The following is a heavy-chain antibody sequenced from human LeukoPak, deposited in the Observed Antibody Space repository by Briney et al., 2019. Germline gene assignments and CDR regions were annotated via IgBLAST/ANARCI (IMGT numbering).Heavy chain of an antibody. J-gene: IGHJ6*03. CDR3: AKDAGTTGYYYYYMDV. Sequence: GGSLRLSCAASGFTFDDYAMHWVRRAPGKGLEWVSGISWNSGSIGYADSVKGRFTISRDNAKNSLYLQMNSLRAEDTALYYCAKDAGTTGYYYYYMDVWGKGTTVTVSS. D-gene: IGHD1-7*01. V-gene: IGHV3-9*01. CDR1: GFTFDDYA. CDR2: ISWNSGSI.